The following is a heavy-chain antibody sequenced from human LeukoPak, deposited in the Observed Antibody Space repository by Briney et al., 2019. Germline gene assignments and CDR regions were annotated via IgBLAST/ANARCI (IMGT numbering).Heavy chain of an antibody. CDR1: GFTFSDYY. CDR3: ARDLNYDSTYFDY. Sequence: GGSLRLSCAASGFTFSDYYMSWIRQAPGKGLEWVSYISSSGSTIYYADSVKGRFTISRDNAKNSLYLQMNSLRAEDTAVYYCARDLNYDSTYFDYWGQGTLVTVSS. V-gene: IGHV3-11*04. D-gene: IGHD3-22*01. J-gene: IGHJ4*02. CDR2: ISSSGSTI.